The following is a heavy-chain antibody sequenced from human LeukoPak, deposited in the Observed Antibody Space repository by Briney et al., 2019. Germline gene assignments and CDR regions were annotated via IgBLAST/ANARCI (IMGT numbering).Heavy chain of an antibody. J-gene: IGHJ6*02. CDR2: ISSSSSYI. CDR3: AREKMVWLPPTDENGMDV. Sequence: GGSLRLSCAASGFTFSSYSINWVRQAPGKGLEWVSSISSSSSYIYYADSVKGRFTISRDNAKNSLYLQMNSLRAEDTAVYYCAREKMVWLPPTDENGMDVWGQGTTVTVSS. V-gene: IGHV3-21*01. CDR1: GFTFSSYS. D-gene: IGHD3-3*01.